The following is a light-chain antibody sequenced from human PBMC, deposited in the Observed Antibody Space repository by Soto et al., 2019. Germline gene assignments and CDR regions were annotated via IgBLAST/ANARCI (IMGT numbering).Light chain of an antibody. CDR2: EVN. V-gene: IGLV2-14*01. J-gene: IGLJ1*01. CDR3: SSFSSTSTLYV. CDR1: TNDVGNYNY. Sequence: QSALTQPASVSGSPGQSITISCTGTTNDVGNYNYVSWYQQHPGKAPQLIIYEVNNRPSGVSRRFSGSKSGNTASLTVSGLQAEDEANYYCSSFSSTSTLYVFGTGTKLTVL.